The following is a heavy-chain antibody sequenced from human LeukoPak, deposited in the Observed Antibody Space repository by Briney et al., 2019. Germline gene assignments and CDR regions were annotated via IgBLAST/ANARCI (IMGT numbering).Heavy chain of an antibody. J-gene: IGHJ4*02. D-gene: IGHD3-22*01. CDR1: GGSISSYY. V-gene: IGHV4-59*08. CDR3: ARQVYYYDLLDY. Sequence: SETLSLTCTVSGGSISSYYWSWIRQPPGKGLEWIGYIYYSGSTNYNPSLKSRVTISVDTSKNQFSLKLSSVTAADTAVYYCARQVYYYDLLDYWGQGTLVTVSS. CDR2: IYYSGST.